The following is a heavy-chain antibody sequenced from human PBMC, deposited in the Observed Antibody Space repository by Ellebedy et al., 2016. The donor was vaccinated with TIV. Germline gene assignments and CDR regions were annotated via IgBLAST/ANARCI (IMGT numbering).Heavy chain of an antibody. Sequence: GESLKISCAASGFTFSQYAMHWVRQAPGKGLDWVALISYDGGISKYYSDSVKGRFTISADKSISTAYLQWSSLKASDTAMYYCARFGWGDYGGNFIWYWGQGTLVTVSS. J-gene: IGHJ4*02. CDR3: ARFGWGDYGGNFIWY. V-gene: IGHV3-30-3*01. CDR2: ISYDGGISK. D-gene: IGHD4-23*01. CDR1: GFTFSQYA.